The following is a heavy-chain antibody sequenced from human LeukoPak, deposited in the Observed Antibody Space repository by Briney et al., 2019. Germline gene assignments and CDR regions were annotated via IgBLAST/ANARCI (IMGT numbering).Heavy chain of an antibody. CDR3: ARNRRANWFDP. Sequence: ASVKVSCKASGGTLISYAISWVRQAPGQGLEWMGGIIPIFGTANYAQKLQGRVTMTTDTSTSTAYMELRSLRSDDTAVYYCARNRRANWFDPWGQGTLVTVSS. D-gene: IGHD1-26*01. V-gene: IGHV1-69*05. CDR1: GGTLISYA. CDR2: IIPIFGTA. J-gene: IGHJ5*02.